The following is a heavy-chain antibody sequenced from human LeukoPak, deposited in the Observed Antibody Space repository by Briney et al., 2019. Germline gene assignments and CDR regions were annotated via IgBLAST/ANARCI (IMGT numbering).Heavy chain of an antibody. CDR1: GYTFTSYA. CDR2: INAGNGNT. D-gene: IGHD3-16*01. CDR3: AREGGTGDAFDI. V-gene: IGHV1-3*03. J-gene: IGHJ3*02. Sequence: GASVKVSCKASGYTFTSYAMHWVRQAPGQRLEWMGWINAGNGNTKYSQESQGRVTITRDTSASTAYMELSSLRSEDMAVYYCAREGGTGDAFDIWGQGTMVTVSS.